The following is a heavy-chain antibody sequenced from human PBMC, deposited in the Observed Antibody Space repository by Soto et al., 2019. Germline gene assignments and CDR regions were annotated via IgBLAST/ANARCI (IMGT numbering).Heavy chain of an antibody. D-gene: IGHD3-3*01. CDR3: ARVYYDFWSGYYTVPFDY. CDR2: INHSGST. CDR1: GGSFSGYY. Sequence: QVQLQQWGAGLLKPSETLSLTCAVYGGSFSGYYWSWIRQPPGKGLGWMGEINHSGSTNYNPSLKSRVTISVDTSKNQFSLKLSSVTAADTAVYYCARVYYDFWSGYYTVPFDYWGQGTLVTVSS. J-gene: IGHJ4*02. V-gene: IGHV4-34*01.